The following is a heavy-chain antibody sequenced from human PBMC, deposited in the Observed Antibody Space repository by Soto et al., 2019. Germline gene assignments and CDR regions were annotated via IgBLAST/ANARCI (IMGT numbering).Heavy chain of an antibody. CDR3: ARTIPKAYDLLSAFDV. CDR2: INHTRSI. V-gene: IGHV4-34*01. D-gene: IGHD3-16*01. J-gene: IGHJ3*01. CDR1: GGSLSGYY. Sequence: QVQLQQWGARLLKPSETLSLTCAVSGGSLSGYYWSWIRQSPGKGLEWIGDINHTRSINYNPSLKSRVSMSVESSKTQLTLKLTSVTDADTAVYCCARTIPKAYDLLSAFDVWGQGTMVAVSS.